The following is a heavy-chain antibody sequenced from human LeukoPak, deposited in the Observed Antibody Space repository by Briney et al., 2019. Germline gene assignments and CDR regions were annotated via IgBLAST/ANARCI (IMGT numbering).Heavy chain of an antibody. CDR2: IWYDGSNK. V-gene: IGHV3-30*02. Sequence: PGGSLRLSCAASGFTFSSNAMHWVRQAPGKGLEWVAVIWYDGSNKYYADSVKGRFTISRDNSKNTLYLQMNSLRAEDTAVYYCAKAGDSSGWYVHYWGQGTLVTVSS. CDR3: AKAGDSSGWYVHY. CDR1: GFTFSSNA. J-gene: IGHJ4*02. D-gene: IGHD6-19*01.